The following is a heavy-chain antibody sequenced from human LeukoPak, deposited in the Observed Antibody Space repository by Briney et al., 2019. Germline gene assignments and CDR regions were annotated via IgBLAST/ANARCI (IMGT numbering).Heavy chain of an antibody. CDR1: GGSFSGYY. J-gene: IGHJ4*02. CDR3: ARGFYYDFWSGYPTSLDY. D-gene: IGHD3-3*01. Sequence: PSETLSLTCAVYGGSFSGYYWSWIRQPPGKGLEWIGEINHSGSTNYNPSLKSRVTISVDTSKNQFSLKLSSVTAADTAVYYCARGFYYDFWSGYPTSLDYWGQGTLVTVSS. CDR2: INHSGST. V-gene: IGHV4-34*01.